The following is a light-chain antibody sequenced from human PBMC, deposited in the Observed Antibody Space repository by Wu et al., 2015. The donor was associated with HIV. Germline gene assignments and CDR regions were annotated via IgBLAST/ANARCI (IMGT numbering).Light chain of an antibody. J-gene: IGKJ2*03. V-gene: IGKV3-20*01. Sequence: EIVLTQSPGTLSLSPGERATLSCRASQSIMSSYVAWYQQKPGQAPRLLIYGASSRPTGIPDRFSGSGSGTDFTLTIGRLEPEDFAVYFCQQYGSSPYSFGQGTKLEIK. CDR2: GAS. CDR3: QQYGSSPYS. CDR1: QSIMSSY.